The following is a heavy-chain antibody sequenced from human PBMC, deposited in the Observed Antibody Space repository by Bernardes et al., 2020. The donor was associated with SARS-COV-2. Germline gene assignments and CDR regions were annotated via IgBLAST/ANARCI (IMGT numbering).Heavy chain of an antibody. CDR1: GGSISSGAYY. CDR3: ARAPRFGVVIQHFDY. J-gene: IGHJ4*02. Sequence: SETLSLTCTVSGGSISSGAYYWSWLRQHPGKGLEWIGYIYYSGTTYYNPSLKSRVTISIDTSKSQFSLKLNSVTAADTAVYYCARAPRFGVVIQHFDYWGQGTRVTVSS. V-gene: IGHV4-31*03. D-gene: IGHD3-3*01. CDR2: IYYSGTT.